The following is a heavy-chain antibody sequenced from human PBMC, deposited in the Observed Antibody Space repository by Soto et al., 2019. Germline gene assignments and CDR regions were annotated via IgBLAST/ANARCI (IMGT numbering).Heavy chain of an antibody. CDR3: AMARSSGWYRLYYFDY. Sequence: GGSLRLSCAASGFTFSSYAMSWVRQAPGKGLEWVSAISGSGGSTYYADSVKGRFTISRDNSKNTLYLQMNSLRAEDTAVYYCAMARSSGWYRLYYFDYWGQGTLVTVSS. V-gene: IGHV3-23*01. CDR2: ISGSGGST. J-gene: IGHJ4*02. CDR1: GFTFSSYA. D-gene: IGHD6-19*01.